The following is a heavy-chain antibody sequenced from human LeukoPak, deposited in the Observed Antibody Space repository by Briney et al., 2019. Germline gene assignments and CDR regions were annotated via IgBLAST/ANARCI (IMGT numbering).Heavy chain of an antibody. D-gene: IGHD3-3*01. V-gene: IGHV3-74*01. Sequence: PGGSLRLSCAASGFTFSSYWMHWVRQAPEKGLVWVSRINTDGSSTSYADSVKGRFTISRDNAKNTLYLQMNSLRAEDTAVYYCAKDFDDNFWSGHNAFDIGGQGTMVTVSS. CDR1: GFTFSSYW. J-gene: IGHJ3*02. CDR3: AKDFDDNFWSGHNAFDI. CDR2: INTDGSST.